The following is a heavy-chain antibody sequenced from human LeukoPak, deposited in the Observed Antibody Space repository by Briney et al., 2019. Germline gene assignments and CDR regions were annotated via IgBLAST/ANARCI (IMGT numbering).Heavy chain of an antibody. CDR2: ISSSSSTI. J-gene: IGHJ2*01. CDR1: GFTFSSYS. CDR3: ARDVTSTFSHWYFDL. Sequence: PGGSLKLSCAASGFTFSSYSMNWVRQAPGKGLEWVSYISSSSSTIYYADSVKGRFTISRDNAKNSLYLQMNSLRAEDTAVYCCARDVTSTFSHWYFDLWGRGTLVTVSS. V-gene: IGHV3-48*01. D-gene: IGHD2/OR15-2a*01.